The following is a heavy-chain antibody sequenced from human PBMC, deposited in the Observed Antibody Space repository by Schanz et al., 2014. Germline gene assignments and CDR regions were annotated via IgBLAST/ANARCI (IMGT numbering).Heavy chain of an antibody. V-gene: IGHV1-69*08. J-gene: IGHJ5*02. CDR2: IVPIAGIT. CDR3: AREDGLYDRGWFDP. CDR1: GGTFSSDT. D-gene: IGHD3-22*01. Sequence: QVHLVQSGAEVKKPGSSVKLSCKASGGTFSSDTFSWVRQAPGQGLEWMGRIVPIAGITNYAQRFQGRVTITADKSSGTAYMELSSLRSEDTAVYYCAREDGLYDRGWFDPWGQGTLVTVSS.